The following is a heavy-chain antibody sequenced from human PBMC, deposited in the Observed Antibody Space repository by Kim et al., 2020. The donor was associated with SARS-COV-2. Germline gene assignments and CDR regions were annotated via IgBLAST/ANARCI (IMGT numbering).Heavy chain of an antibody. CDR3: ATKIPGMPGPFEY. V-gene: IGHV3-23*01. D-gene: IGHD1-26*01. CDR2: ISVTGGNT. Sequence: GGSLRLSCAASSNYAMNWVRQAPGKGLEWVSIISVTGGNTYYADSVKGRFTISRDNSKNTLYLQMNSLKVEDTAVYYCATKIPGMPGPFEYWGQGALVTVSS. J-gene: IGHJ4*02. CDR1: SNYA.